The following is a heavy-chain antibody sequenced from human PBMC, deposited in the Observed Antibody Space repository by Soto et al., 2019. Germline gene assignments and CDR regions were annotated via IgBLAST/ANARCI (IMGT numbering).Heavy chain of an antibody. V-gene: IGHV4-30-4*01. CDR3: ARDDDFNWFDP. D-gene: IGHD1-1*01. CDR2: IYYSGST. Sequence: QVQLQESGPGLVKPSQTLSLTCTVSGGSISSGDYYWSWIRPPPGKGLEWNGYIYYSGSTYYTPSLKSRVTTSVATSKNHFSLQMSSVTAADTVVYYGARDDDFNWFDPWGQGTLVTVSS. J-gene: IGHJ5*02. CDR1: GGSISSGDYY.